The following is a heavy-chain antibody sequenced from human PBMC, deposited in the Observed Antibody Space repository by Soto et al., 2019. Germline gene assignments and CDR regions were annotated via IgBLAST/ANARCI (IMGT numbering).Heavy chain of an antibody. Sequence: ASVKVSCKASGYTFTGHYIHWVRQAPEQGPEWMGEIGPESGATRYAQKFQGRVTMTRDTSISTAYMELTGLTSDDTAVYYCAKDESSTSYNYALDYWGQGTLVTVSS. J-gene: IGHJ4*02. D-gene: IGHD1-1*01. CDR2: IGPESGAT. V-gene: IGHV1-2*02. CDR3: AKDESSTSYNYALDY. CDR1: GYTFTGHY.